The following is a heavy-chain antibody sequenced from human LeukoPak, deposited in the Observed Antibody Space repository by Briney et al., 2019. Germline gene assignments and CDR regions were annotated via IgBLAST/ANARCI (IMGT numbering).Heavy chain of an antibody. Sequence: PSETLSLTCTVSGGSISSSSYYWGWIRQPPGKGLEWIGSIYYSGSTYYNPSLKSRVTISVDTSKNQFSLKLSSVTAADTAVYYCARDCSLYYDSSGYYYGYNWFDPWGQGTLVTVSS. CDR2: IYYSGST. D-gene: IGHD3-22*01. CDR1: GGSISSSSYY. CDR3: ARDCSLYYDSSGYYYGYNWFDP. J-gene: IGHJ5*02. V-gene: IGHV4-39*07.